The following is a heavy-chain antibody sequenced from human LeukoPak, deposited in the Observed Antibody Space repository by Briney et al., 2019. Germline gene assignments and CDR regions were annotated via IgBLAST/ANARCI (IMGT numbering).Heavy chain of an antibody. Sequence: PSETLSLTCTVSGASIGSYYWSWIRQPAGKGLEWIGRLYTSGSTNYNPSLKSRVTISVDKSKNQFSLKLSSVTAADTAMYYCARDYYDTSGFYGRGGYYYMDVWGKGTTVTVSS. CDR3: ARDYYDTSGFYGRGGYYYMDV. CDR2: LYTSGST. V-gene: IGHV4-4*07. J-gene: IGHJ6*03. CDR1: GASIGSYY. D-gene: IGHD3-22*01.